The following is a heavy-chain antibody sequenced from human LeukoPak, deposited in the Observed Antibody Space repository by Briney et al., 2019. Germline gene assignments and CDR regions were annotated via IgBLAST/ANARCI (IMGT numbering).Heavy chain of an antibody. V-gene: IGHV3-23*01. Sequence: SGGSLRLSCAASGVTFSSYGMSWVRQAPGKGLEWVSAISVRGGITYYADSVKGRFTISRDNSKNTLYLKMNSLRAEDMAVYYWANGGDYCTNGVCPYYYYSYMDVWGKGTTVTVSS. J-gene: IGHJ6*03. D-gene: IGHD2-8*01. CDR3: ANGGDYCTNGVCPYYYYSYMDV. CDR1: GVTFSSYG. CDR2: ISVRGGIT.